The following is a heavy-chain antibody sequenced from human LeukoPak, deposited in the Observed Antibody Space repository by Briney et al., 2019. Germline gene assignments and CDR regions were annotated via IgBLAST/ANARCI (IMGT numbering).Heavy chain of an antibody. CDR3: ARAILTPGGATVTRYFDY. CDR1: GFTFSSYW. Sequence: GGSLRLSCAASGFTFSSYWMHWVRQAPGKGLVWVSRIKSDGSNTNYADSVKGRFTISRDNAKNTLYLQMNSLRAEDTAVHYCARAILTPGGATVTRYFDYWGQGTLVTVSS. D-gene: IGHD4-17*01. V-gene: IGHV3-74*01. CDR2: IKSDGSNT. J-gene: IGHJ4*02.